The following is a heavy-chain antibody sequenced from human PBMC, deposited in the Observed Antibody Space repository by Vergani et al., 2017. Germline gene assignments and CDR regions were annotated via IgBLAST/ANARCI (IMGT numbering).Heavy chain of an antibody. V-gene: IGHV3-21*01. D-gene: IGHD3-3*01. Sequence: EVQLVESGGGLVKPGGSLRLSCAASGFTFSSNSMNWVRQGPGKGLEWVSSISSSSSYIYYADSVKGRFTISRDNAKNSLYLQMNSLRAEDTAVYYCAGGRYYDFWSGYYTDDAFDIWDQGTMVTVSS. CDR2: ISSSSSYI. J-gene: IGHJ3*02. CDR3: AGGRYYDFWSGYYTDDAFDI. CDR1: GFTFSSNS.